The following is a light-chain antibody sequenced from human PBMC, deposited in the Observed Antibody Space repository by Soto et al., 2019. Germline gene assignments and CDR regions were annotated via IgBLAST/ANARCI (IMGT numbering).Light chain of an antibody. Sequence: DIVMTQSPVSLPVTPGEPASISCRSSQSLLHSNGYNYLDWYLQKPGQSPQLLIYLGSNRASGVPDRFSGSGSGTDFTLKISRVEAEDVGVYYCMQPLQSWTFGKGTKVDIK. CDR1: QSLLHSNGYNY. J-gene: IGKJ1*01. V-gene: IGKV2-28*01. CDR3: MQPLQSWT. CDR2: LGS.